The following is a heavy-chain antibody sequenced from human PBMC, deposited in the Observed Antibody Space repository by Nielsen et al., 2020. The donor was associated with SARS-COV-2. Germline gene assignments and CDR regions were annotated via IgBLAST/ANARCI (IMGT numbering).Heavy chain of an antibody. CDR3: ASGTRYILTGWNWFDP. J-gene: IGHJ5*02. V-gene: IGHV1-69*05. Sequence: WVRQAPGQGLEWMGGIIPIFGTANYAQKFQGRVTMTRNTSISTAYMELSSLRSEDTAVYYCASGTRYILTGWNWFDPWGQGTLVTVSS. D-gene: IGHD3-9*01. CDR2: IIPIFGTA.